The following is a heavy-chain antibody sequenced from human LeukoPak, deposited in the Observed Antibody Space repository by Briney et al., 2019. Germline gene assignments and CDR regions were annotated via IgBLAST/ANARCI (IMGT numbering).Heavy chain of an antibody. D-gene: IGHD5-12*01. CDR3: ARVSLNTGYDYFYYYYMDV. J-gene: IGHJ6*03. CDR1: DYSITRGYY. Sequence: SETLSLTCTVSDYSITRGYYWGWVRQPPGKGLEWIGSIYHSGSTYYSPSFKSRFTISVDTPKNQFSLKVTSVTAADTAVYYCARVSLNTGYDYFYYYYMDVWGRGTTVTVSS. V-gene: IGHV4-38-2*02. CDR2: IYHSGST.